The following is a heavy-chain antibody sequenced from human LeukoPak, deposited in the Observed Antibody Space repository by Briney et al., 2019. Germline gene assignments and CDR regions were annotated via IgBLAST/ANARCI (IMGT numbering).Heavy chain of an antibody. CDR3: ARDLAPSYYGMDV. Sequence: GGSLRLSCAASGFTFSSYAMNWVRQAPGKGLEWVSYISSSGSTIYYADSVKGRFTISRDNAKNSLYLQMNSLRAEDTAVYYCARDLAPSYYGMDVWGQGTTVTVSS. CDR2: ISSSGSTI. J-gene: IGHJ6*02. CDR1: GFTFSSYA. D-gene: IGHD2-15*01. V-gene: IGHV3-48*03.